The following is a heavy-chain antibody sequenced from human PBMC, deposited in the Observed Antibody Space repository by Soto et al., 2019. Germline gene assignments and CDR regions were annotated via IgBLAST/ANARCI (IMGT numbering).Heavy chain of an antibody. CDR1: GFTFSSYD. D-gene: IGHD4-17*01. J-gene: IGHJ4*02. CDR2: IGTAGDT. V-gene: IGHV3-13*01. CDR3: ARVSEDGVHFDY. Sequence: GSLRLSCAASGFTFSSYDMHWVRQATGKGLEWVSAIGTAGDTYYPGSVKGRFTISRENAKNSLYLQMNSLRAGDTAVYYCARVSEDGVHFDYWGQGTLVTVSS.